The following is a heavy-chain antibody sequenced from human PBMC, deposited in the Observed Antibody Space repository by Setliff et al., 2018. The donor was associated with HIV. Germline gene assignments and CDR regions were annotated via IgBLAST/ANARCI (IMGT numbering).Heavy chain of an antibody. V-gene: IGHV3-7*01. J-gene: IGHJ5*01. CDR2: IKQDGSEK. CDR1: GFTFSSYW. D-gene: IGHD6-13*01. CDR3: ASETGASRGWFGY. Sequence: GGSLRLSCAASGFTFSSYWMSWVRQAPGKGLEWVANIKQDGSEKYYVDSVKGRFTISRDNAKNSLYLQMNSLTAEDTAVYYGASETGASRGWFGYWGQGTLVTVSS.